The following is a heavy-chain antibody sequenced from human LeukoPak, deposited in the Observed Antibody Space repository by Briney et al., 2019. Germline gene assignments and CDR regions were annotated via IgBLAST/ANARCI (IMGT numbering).Heavy chain of an antibody. J-gene: IGHJ6*02. V-gene: IGHV3-64*01. D-gene: IGHD3-3*01. CDR3: ARVTIFGVGYYGMDV. CDR2: ISSNGGST. CDR1: GFTFSSYA. Sequence: GGSLRLSCAASGFTFSSYAMHWVRQAPGKGLGYVSAISSNGGSTYYANSVKGRFTISRDNSKNTLYLQMGSLRAEDMAVYYCARVTIFGVGYYGMDVWGQGTTVTVSS.